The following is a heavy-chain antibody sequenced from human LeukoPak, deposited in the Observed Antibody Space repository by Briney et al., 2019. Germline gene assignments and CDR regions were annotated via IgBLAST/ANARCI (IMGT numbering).Heavy chain of an antibody. CDR2: IYYSGCT. CDR1: GGSISSYY. CDR3: ARTLNYYDSSGYYCPACWYFDL. V-gene: IGHV4-59*08. Sequence: SETLSLTCTVSGGSISSYYWSWIRQPPGKGLEWIGYIYYSGCTNYNPSLKSRVTISVDTSKNQFSLKLSSVTAADTAVYYCARTLNYYDSSGYYCPACWYFDLWGRGTLVTVSS. J-gene: IGHJ2*01. D-gene: IGHD3-22*01.